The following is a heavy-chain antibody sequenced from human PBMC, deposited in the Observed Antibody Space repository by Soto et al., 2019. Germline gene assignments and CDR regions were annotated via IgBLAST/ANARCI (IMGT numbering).Heavy chain of an antibody. V-gene: IGHV3-15*07. J-gene: IGHJ6*02. Sequence: EVQLVESGGGLVKPGGSLRLACAASDFTITNAWMNRVRQAPGKGLEWVGRIKTKAEGGATDYAAPLKGRFTISRDDSRNTLLLQMNSLKTEDTAVYYCTTGSVEGVWCQWATVTVSS. CDR2: IKTKAEGGAT. CDR3: TTGSVEGV. CDR1: DFTITNAW. D-gene: IGHD2-15*01.